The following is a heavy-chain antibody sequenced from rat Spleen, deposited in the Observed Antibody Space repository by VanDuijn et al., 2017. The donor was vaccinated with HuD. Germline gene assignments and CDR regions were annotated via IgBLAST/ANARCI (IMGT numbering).Heavy chain of an antibody. V-gene: IGHV2S61*01. CDR1: GFSLNNYG. CDR3: ARSDYSSPYYFDY. J-gene: IGHJ2*01. CDR2: IWGNGNA. D-gene: IGHD1-2*01. Sequence: QVQLKESGPGLVQPSQTLSLTCTVSGFSLNNYGVIWVRQPPGEGLEWMGVIWGNGNANYNSVLKSRLSISRDTSKSQVFLKMNNLQTEDTAMYFCARSDYSSPYYFDYWGQGVMVTVSS.